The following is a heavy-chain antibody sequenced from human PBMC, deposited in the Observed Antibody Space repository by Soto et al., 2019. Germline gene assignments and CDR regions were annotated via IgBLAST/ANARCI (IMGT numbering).Heavy chain of an antibody. V-gene: IGHV5-51*01. Sequence: PGESLKTSCKGSGYNFSNYWIAWVRHMSGKGLEWMGIIHPGDSDTRYSPSFQGQVTISADKSISTAYLQWSSLKASDTAMYYCARHGRDYYDSSGLGGSGFDPWGQGTLVTVSS. CDR2: IHPGDSDT. CDR3: ARHGRDYYDSSGLGGSGFDP. CDR1: GYNFSNYW. J-gene: IGHJ5*02. D-gene: IGHD3-22*01.